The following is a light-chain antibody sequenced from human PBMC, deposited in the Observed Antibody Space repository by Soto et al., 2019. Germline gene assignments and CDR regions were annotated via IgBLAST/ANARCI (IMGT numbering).Light chain of an antibody. CDR2: AAS. J-gene: IGKJ3*01. CDR1: QNINRH. V-gene: IGKV1-39*01. CDR3: QQSYSTPLVT. Sequence: DIQMTQSPSSLSASVGDRVTIPCRASQNINRHLNWYHQKPGKAPKVLIFAASRLQSGVPSRFSGSGSGTDVTLTISSLQPEDFGTYYCQQSYSTPLVTFGPGTRVDIK.